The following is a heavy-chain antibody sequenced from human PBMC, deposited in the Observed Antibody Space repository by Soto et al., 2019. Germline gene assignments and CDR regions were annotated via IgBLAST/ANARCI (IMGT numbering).Heavy chain of an antibody. J-gene: IGHJ6*02. Sequence: GGSLRLSCAASGFTFSSYWMHWVRQAPGKGLVWVSRINSDGSSTSYADSVKGRFTISRDNAKNTLYLQMNSLRAEDTAVYYCARSYYYDSSGYHLDGYYYYYYGMDVWGQGTTVTVSS. CDR3: ARSYYYDSSGYHLDGYYYYYYGMDV. V-gene: IGHV3-74*01. CDR1: GFTFSSYW. D-gene: IGHD3-22*01. CDR2: INSDGSST.